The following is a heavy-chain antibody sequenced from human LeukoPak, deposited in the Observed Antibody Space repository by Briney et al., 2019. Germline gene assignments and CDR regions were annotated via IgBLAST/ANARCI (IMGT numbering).Heavy chain of an antibody. CDR1: GGSISGSSYY. CDR2: IYYSGST. Sequence: PSETLSLTCTVSGGSISGSSYYWGWIRQPPGKGLEWIGSIYYSGSTYYNPSLKSRVTISVDTSKNQFSLKLSSVTAADTAVYYCASTHRVGRIAGLGKDFDYWGQGTLVTVSS. D-gene: IGHD6-13*01. J-gene: IGHJ4*02. V-gene: IGHV4-39*01. CDR3: ASTHRVGRIAGLGKDFDY.